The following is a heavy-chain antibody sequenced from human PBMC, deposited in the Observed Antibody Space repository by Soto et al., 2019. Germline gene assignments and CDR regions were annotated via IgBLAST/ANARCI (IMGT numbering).Heavy chain of an antibody. Sequence: GASVKVSCKASGYTFTGYYMHWVRQAPGQGLEWMGWISAYNGNTNYAQKLQGRVTMTTDTSTSTAYMELRSLRSDDMAVYYCARDIVLVPAAIRGWFDPWGQGTLVTVSS. CDR1: GYTFTGYY. D-gene: IGHD2-2*01. J-gene: IGHJ5*02. CDR3: ARDIVLVPAAIRGWFDP. CDR2: ISAYNGNT. V-gene: IGHV1-18*03.